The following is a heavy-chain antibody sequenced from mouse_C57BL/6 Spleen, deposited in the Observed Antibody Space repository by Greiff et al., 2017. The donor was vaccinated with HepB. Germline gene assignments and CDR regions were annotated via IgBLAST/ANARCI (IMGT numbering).Heavy chain of an antibody. V-gene: IGHV1-15*01. CDR3: TMFGDYGSREKGFAY. CDR2: IDPETGGT. D-gene: IGHD1-1*01. J-gene: IGHJ3*01. CDR1: GYTFTDYE. Sequence: QVQLKQSGAELVRPGASVTLSCKASGYTFTDYEMHWVKQTPVHGLEWIGAIDPETGGTAYNQKFKGKAILTADKSSSTAYMELRSLTSEDSAVYYCTMFGDYGSREKGFAYWGQGTLVTVSA.